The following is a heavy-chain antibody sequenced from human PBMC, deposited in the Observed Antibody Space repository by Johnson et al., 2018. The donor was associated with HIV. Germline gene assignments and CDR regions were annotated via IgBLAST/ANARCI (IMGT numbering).Heavy chain of an antibody. D-gene: IGHD6-6*01. Sequence: QVQLVESGGGVVQPGRSLRLSCAASGFTFNSYGMHWVRQAPGKGLEWVAVIWYDGSNKYYADSVKGRLTISRDNSKNTLYLQMNSLRAEDTALYFCARDGRGEQLVDQGDAFDIWGQGTMVTVSS. CDR3: ARDGRGEQLVDQGDAFDI. V-gene: IGHV3-33*01. CDR2: IWYDGSNK. J-gene: IGHJ3*02. CDR1: GFTFNSYG.